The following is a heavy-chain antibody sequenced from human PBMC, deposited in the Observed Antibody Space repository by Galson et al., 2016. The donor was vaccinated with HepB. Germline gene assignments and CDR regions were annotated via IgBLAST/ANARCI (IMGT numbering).Heavy chain of an antibody. J-gene: IGHJ3*02. CDR2: TYHVGST. Sequence: SETLSLTCIVSGASISSTNWWNWVRQSPGKGLEWIGETYHVGSTNYNPSLKSRVTISVDKSKNHFSLKLSSVTAADTAVYYCARGSLARTAAWVRAFDIWGQGTMVTVSS. CDR3: ARGSLARTAAWVRAFDI. V-gene: IGHV4-4*02. CDR1: GASISSTNW. D-gene: IGHD6-6*01.